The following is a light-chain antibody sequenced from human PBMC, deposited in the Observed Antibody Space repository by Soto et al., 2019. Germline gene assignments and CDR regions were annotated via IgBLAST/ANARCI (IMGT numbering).Light chain of an antibody. CDR2: EVS. J-gene: IGLJ1*01. V-gene: IGLV2-8*01. CDR3: SSYAGSNTYV. Sequence: QSALAQPPSASGSPGQSVAVSCTGTSSDIGNYNFVSWYQQHPGKAHKLMIYEVSKRPSGVPDRFSGSKSGNTASLTVSVLQAEDEADYYCSSYAGSNTYVFGTGTKVTVL. CDR1: SSDIGNYNF.